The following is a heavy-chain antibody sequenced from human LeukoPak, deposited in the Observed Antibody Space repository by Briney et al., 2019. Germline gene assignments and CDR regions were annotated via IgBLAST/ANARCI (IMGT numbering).Heavy chain of an antibody. CDR3: ARDSLGMGWFDP. D-gene: IGHD7-27*01. J-gene: IGHJ5*02. CDR1: GFTVSSNY. CDR2: IYSGGST. V-gene: IGHV3-53*01. Sequence: GGSLRLSCAASGFTVSSNYMSWVRQAPGKGLEWVSVIYSGGSTYYADSVKGRFTISRDNSKNTLYLQMNSLRAEDTAVYYCARDSLGMGWFDPWGQGTLVTVSS.